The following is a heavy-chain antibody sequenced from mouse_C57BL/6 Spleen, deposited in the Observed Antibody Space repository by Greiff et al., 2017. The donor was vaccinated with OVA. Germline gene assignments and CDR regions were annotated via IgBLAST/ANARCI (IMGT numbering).Heavy chain of an antibody. D-gene: IGHD1-1*01. J-gene: IGHJ4*01. Sequence: VQLQQSGPELVKPGASVKISCKASGYTFTDYYMNWVKQSHGKSLEWIGDINPNNGGTSYNQKFKGKATLTVDKSSSTAYMELRSLTSEDSAVYYCARHYYYGSSYGGFYAMDYWGQGTSVTVSS. CDR3: ARHYYYGSSYGGFYAMDY. CDR2: INPNNGGT. V-gene: IGHV1-26*01. CDR1: GYTFTDYY.